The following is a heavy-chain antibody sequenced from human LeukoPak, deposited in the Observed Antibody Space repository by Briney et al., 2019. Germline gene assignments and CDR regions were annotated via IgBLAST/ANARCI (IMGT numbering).Heavy chain of an antibody. J-gene: IGHJ4*02. V-gene: IGHV3-9*03. D-gene: IGHD6-13*01. CDR2: ISWNSGSI. CDR1: GFTFDDYA. Sequence: PGGSLRLSCAASGFTFDDYAMHWVRHAPGKGLEWVSGISWNSGSIGYADSVKGRFTISRDNAKNSLYLQMNSLRAEDMALYYCAKDRDSSSFYYFDYWGQGTLVTVSS. CDR3: AKDRDSSSFYYFDY.